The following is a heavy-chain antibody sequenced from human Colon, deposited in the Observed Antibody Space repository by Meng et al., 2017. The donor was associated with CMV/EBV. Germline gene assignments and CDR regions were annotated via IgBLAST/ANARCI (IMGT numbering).Heavy chain of an antibody. CDR1: GGTFSSYA. CDR3: AMGSSAVGFGS. D-gene: IGHD6-6*01. V-gene: IGHV1-69*04. J-gene: IGHJ5*01. Sequence: SCQPSGGTFSSYAISWVRQAPGQGLEWMGRVIPILGVAYKAEKFQGRVAITADKSTNTAYMELSGLRSEDTALYYCAMGSSAVGFGSWGQGTLVTVSS. CDR2: VIPILGVA.